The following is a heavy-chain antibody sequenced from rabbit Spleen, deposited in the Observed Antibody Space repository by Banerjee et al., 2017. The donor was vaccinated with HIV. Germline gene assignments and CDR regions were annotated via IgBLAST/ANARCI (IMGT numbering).Heavy chain of an antibody. J-gene: IGHJ4*01. CDR3: AREAGDTGYGAAKSLDFGLDL. D-gene: IGHD7-1*01. CDR2: IYADSRGST. Sequence: QEQLEESGGDLVKPEGSLTLTCTASGFSFSSSYWICWVRQAPEKGLEWIACIYADSRGSTYYASWAKGRFTISKTSSTTVTLQMTSLTAADTATYFCAREAGDTGYGAAKSLDFGLDLWGPGTLVTVS. V-gene: IGHV1S45*01. CDR1: GFSFSSSYW.